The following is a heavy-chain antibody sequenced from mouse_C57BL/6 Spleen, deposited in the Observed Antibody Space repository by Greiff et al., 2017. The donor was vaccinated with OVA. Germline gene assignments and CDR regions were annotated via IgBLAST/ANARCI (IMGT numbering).Heavy chain of an antibody. D-gene: IGHD3-2*02. CDR1: GYTFTSYG. V-gene: IGHV1-81*01. J-gene: IGHJ4*01. CDR3: ARELRLGDY. Sequence: QVHVKQSGAELARPGASVKLSCKASGYTFTSYGISWVKQRTGQGLEWIGEIYPRSGNTYYNEKFKGKATLTADKSSSTAYMELRSLTSEDSAVYFCARELRLGDYWGQGTSVTVSS. CDR2: IYPRSGNT.